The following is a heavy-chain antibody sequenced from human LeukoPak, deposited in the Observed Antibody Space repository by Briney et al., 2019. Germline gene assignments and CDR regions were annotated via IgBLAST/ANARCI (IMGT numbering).Heavy chain of an antibody. CDR1: GYTFTGYY. J-gene: IGHJ4*02. CDR2: IIPIFGTA. V-gene: IGHV1-69*13. CDR3: ARPKARIVGATTPFDY. D-gene: IGHD1-26*01. Sequence: GASVKVSCKASGYTFTGYYMHWVRQAPGQGLEWMGGIIPIFGTANYAQKFQGRVTITADESTSTAYMELSSLRSEDTAVYYCARPKARIVGATTPFDYWGQGTLVTVSS.